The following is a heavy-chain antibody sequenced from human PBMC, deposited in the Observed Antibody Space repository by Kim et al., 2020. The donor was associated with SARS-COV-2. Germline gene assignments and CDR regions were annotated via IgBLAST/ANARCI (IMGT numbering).Heavy chain of an antibody. D-gene: IGHD2-15*01. CDR1: GYTLIELS. Sequence: ASVKVSCKVSGYTLIELSMHWVRQAPGKGLEWMGGFDPEDGETIHAQKFQGRVTMTEDTSTDTAYMELSSLRSGDTAVYYCATTAGYCSGGSCPNWFDPWGQGTLVTVSS. CDR2: FDPEDGET. CDR3: ATTAGYCSGGSCPNWFDP. J-gene: IGHJ5*02. V-gene: IGHV1-24*01.